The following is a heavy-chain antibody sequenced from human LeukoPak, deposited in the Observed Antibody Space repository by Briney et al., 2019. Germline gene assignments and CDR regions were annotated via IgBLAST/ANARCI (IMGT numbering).Heavy chain of an antibody. D-gene: IGHD3-16*02. CDR1: GYTFTSYD. CDR2: MNPNSGNT. V-gene: IGHV1-8*01. Sequence: ASVKVSCKASGYTFTSYDINWVRQATGQGLEWMGWMNPNSGNTGYAQKFQGRVTMTRNTSKSTAYMELSSLRSEDTAVYYCARDGYYDYVWGSYRYPVDYWGQGTLVTVSS. J-gene: IGHJ4*02. CDR3: ARDGYYDYVWGSYRYPVDY.